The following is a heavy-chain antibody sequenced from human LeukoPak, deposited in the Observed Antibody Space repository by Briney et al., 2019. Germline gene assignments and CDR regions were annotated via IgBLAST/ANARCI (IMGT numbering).Heavy chain of an antibody. CDR1: GYSISSSNW. CDR3: ARETSQKGAHYMDV. Sequence: SDTLSLTCAVSGYSISSSNWWGWIRQPPGKGLEWIGHIYYSGSTNYDPSLKSRVTMSVDTSKNQFSLKLSSVTAADTAVYYCARETSQKGAHYMDVWGKGTTVTISS. D-gene: IGHD3-16*01. J-gene: IGHJ6*03. CDR2: IYYSGST. V-gene: IGHV4-28*03.